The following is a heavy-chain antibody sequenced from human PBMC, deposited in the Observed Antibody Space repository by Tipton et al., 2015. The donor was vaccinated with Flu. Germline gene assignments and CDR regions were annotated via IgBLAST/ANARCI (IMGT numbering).Heavy chain of an antibody. CDR3: ARGSGSGTEMTFYV. CDR1: GFTFSHYW. CDR2: INQDGSEK. Sequence: SLRLSCATSGFTFSHYWMNWVRQAPGKGLEWVANINQDGSEKHYVESVKGRFTISRDNAKNSLYLQMNSLRAEDTAVYYCARGSGSGTEMTFYVWGPGTVVTVSS. J-gene: IGHJ4*02. D-gene: IGHD3-10*01. V-gene: IGHV3-7*01.